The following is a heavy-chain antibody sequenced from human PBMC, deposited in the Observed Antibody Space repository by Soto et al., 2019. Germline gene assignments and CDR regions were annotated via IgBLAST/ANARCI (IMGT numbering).Heavy chain of an antibody. J-gene: IGHJ3*01. CDR2: ISGSGGAV. D-gene: IGHD1-26*01. CDR3: EKDHSGTYIPDDFDV. CDR1: GFTFKTYA. Sequence: PGGSLRLSCAASGFTFKTYAMSWVRQAPGKGLEWVSTISGSGGAVYQPDSVKGRFTISRDNSKNTLFLQMNSLRAEDTATYYCEKDHSGTYIPDDFDVWGQGTLVTVSS. V-gene: IGHV3-23*01.